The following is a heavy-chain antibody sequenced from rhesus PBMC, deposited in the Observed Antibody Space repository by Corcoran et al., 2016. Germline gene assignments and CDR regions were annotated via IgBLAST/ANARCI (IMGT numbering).Heavy chain of an antibody. CDR3: ARGTTVTLHRFDV. CDR1: GGSIGSDY. J-gene: IGHJ5-1*01. V-gene: IGHV4-173*01. CDR2: ISGSGENT. Sequence: QLQLQESGPGLVKPSETLSLTCAVSGGSIGSDYWSWIRQPPGKGLEWIGRISGSGENTDYNPSLKSRVTFSTDTPKNHFSLKLISVTAADTAVYFCARGTTVTLHRFDVWGPGVQVTVSS. D-gene: IGHD4-35*01.